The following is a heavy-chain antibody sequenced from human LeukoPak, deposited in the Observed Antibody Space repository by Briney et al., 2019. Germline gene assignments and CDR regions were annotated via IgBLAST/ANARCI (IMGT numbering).Heavy chain of an antibody. CDR2: IYYSGST. V-gene: IGHV4-59*12. CDR3: ARDLGYVEPILPMVTHPYYYYYYMDV. J-gene: IGHJ6*03. Sequence: SETLSLTCTVSGGSISSYYWSWIRQPPGKGLEWIGYIYYSGSTNYNPSLKSRVTISVKTSKNQFSLKLSSVTAADTAVYYCARDLGYVEPILPMVTHPYYYYYYMDVWGKGTTVTVSS. CDR1: GGSISSYY. D-gene: IGHD2-21*02.